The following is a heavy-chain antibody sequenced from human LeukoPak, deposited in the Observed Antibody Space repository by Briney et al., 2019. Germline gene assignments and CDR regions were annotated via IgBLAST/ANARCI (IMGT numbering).Heavy chain of an antibody. Sequence: GGPLRLSCAASGFTFDDYAMHWVRQAPGKGLEWVLGISWNSGSIGYADSVKGRFTISRDNAKNSLYLQMNSLRAEDTALYYCAKAYVDTAMVDAFDIWGQGTMVTVSS. D-gene: IGHD5-18*01. CDR3: AKAYVDTAMVDAFDI. V-gene: IGHV3-9*01. CDR2: ISWNSGSI. CDR1: GFTFDDYA. J-gene: IGHJ3*02.